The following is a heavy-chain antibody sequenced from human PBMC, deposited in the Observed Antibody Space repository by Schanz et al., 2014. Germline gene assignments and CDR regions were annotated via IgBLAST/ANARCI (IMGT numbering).Heavy chain of an antibody. CDR3: AGTYCSSTSCYAGSYYMDV. CDR2: ISAYNGNT. CDR1: GYTFNNYTYV. D-gene: IGHD2-2*01. V-gene: IGHV1-18*01. Sequence: QVLQVQSGSELKKPGTSVKVSCKASGYTFNNYTYVMIWVRQAPGQGLEWMGWISAYNGNTNYAQKLQGRVTMTTDATPRTAYMELTSPRSEDAAVYYCAGTYCSSTSCYAGSYYMDVWGRGTTVTVSS. J-gene: IGHJ6*03.